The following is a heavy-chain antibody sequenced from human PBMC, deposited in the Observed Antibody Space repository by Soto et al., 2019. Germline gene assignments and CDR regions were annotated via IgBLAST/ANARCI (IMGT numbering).Heavy chain of an antibody. CDR2: ISSSSSTI. V-gene: IGHV3-48*02. CDR1: GFTFSSYS. Sequence: GGSLRLSCVASGFTFSSYSMNWVRQAPGKGLEWVSYISSSSSTIYYADSVKGRFTISRDNAKNSLYLQMNSLRDEDTAVYYCAREYYDILTGLNWFDPWGQGTLVTVSS. CDR3: AREYYDILTGLNWFDP. D-gene: IGHD3-9*01. J-gene: IGHJ5*02.